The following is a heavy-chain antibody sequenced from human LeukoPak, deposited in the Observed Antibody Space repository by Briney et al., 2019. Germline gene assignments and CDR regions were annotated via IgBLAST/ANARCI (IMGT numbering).Heavy chain of an antibody. Sequence: PSETLSLTCAVYGGSFSGYYWSWIRQPPGKGLEWIGEINHSGSTNYNPSLKSRVTISVDTSKNQFSLKLCSVTAADTAVYYCASGSWSGYFDYWGQGTLVTVSS. CDR2: INHSGST. CDR1: GGSFSGYY. CDR3: ASGSWSGYFDY. J-gene: IGHJ4*02. D-gene: IGHD3-3*01. V-gene: IGHV4-34*01.